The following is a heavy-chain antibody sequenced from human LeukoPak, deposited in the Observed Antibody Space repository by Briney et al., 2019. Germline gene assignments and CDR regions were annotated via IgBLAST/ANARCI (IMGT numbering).Heavy chain of an antibody. CDR1: GGSISSSNW. J-gene: IGHJ4*02. V-gene: IGHV4-4*02. D-gene: IGHD3-22*01. CDR2: INHSGST. CDR3: AIDTYYYDSSGYSYLDY. Sequence: SETLSLTCAVSGGSISSSNWWSWVRQPPGKGLEWIGEINHSGSTNYNPSLKSRVTISVDTSKNQFSLKLSSVTAADTAVYYCAIDTYYYDSSGYSYLDYWGQGTLVTVSS.